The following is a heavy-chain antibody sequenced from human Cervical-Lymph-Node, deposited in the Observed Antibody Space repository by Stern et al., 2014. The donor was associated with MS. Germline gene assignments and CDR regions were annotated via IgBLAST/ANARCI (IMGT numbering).Heavy chain of an antibody. CDR1: GYTFTTYY. J-gene: IGHJ4*02. V-gene: IGHV1-46*01. Sequence: QVQLVESGAEIRKPGASVKISCEASGYTFTTYYMHWVRQAPGQGLEWVALFNPSGGKTTYAQRFQDRVTVTGDTSTSTVYMELTGLRSEDTAVYYCARVLSLATSDSWGQGTLVIVSS. CDR3: ARVLSLATSDS. CDR2: FNPSGGKT. D-gene: IGHD1-1*01.